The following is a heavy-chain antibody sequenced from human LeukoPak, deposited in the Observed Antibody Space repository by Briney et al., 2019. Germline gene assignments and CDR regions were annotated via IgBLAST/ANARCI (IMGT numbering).Heavy chain of an antibody. D-gene: IGHD3-10*01. CDR3: AKFEHYYGSGSYYRPYYYYYYVDV. Sequence: GGSLRLSCAASGFTFSSYAMSWLRQAPGRGLEWVSAISGSGGSTYYAASVKGRHTISRDNSKNTLYLQMNSLRAEDTAVYYCAKFEHYYGSGSYYRPYYYYYYVDVWGKGTTVTVSS. J-gene: IGHJ6*03. CDR1: GFTFSSYA. V-gene: IGHV3-23*01. CDR2: ISGSGGST.